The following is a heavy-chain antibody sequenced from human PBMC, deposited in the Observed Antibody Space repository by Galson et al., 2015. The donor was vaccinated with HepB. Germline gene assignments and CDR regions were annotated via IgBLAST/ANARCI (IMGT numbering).Heavy chain of an antibody. CDR3: ARRGQLAAFDI. D-gene: IGHD6-6*01. J-gene: IGHJ3*02. Sequence: GKGLEWVSYINSISNIIYYADSLKGRFTISRDNAQNSLYLQMNSLRVEDTAVYYCARRGQLAAFDIWGQGTMVTVSS. CDR2: INSISNII. V-gene: IGHV3-48*01.